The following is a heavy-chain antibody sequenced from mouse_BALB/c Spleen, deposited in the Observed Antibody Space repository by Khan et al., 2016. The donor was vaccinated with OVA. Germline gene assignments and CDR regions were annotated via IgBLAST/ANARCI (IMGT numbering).Heavy chain of an antibody. CDR2: ISSDGDYT. V-gene: IGHV5-9-3*01. CDR1: GFTFSTYA. D-gene: IGHD2-1*01. CDR3: ARSPYGNFAY. Sequence: GELVESGGGLVKPGGSLKLSCAASGFTFSTYAMSWVRQTPEKRLEWVATISSDGDYTYYSDNVTGRFTISRDNAKNTLYLQMSSLRSEDTAMYYCARSPYGNFAYWGQGTLVTVSA. J-gene: IGHJ3*01.